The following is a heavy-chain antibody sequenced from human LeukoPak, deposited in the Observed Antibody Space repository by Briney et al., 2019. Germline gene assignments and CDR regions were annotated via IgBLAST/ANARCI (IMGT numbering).Heavy chain of an antibody. D-gene: IGHD6-6*01. CDR3: AREQSPYSSSPGGFDY. Sequence: ASVKVSCKASGYTFTGYYMHWVRQAPGQGLEWMGWINPNSGGTNYAQKFQGRVTMTRDTSISTAYMELSRLRSDDTAVYYSAREQSPYSSSPGGFDYWGQGTLVTVSS. V-gene: IGHV1-2*02. J-gene: IGHJ4*02. CDR2: INPNSGGT. CDR1: GYTFTGYY.